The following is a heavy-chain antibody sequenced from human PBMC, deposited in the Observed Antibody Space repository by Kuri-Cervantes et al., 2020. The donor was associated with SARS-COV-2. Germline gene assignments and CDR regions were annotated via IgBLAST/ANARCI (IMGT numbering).Heavy chain of an antibody. D-gene: IGHD6-19*01. Sequence: GESLKISCAASGFTFNDYVMTWVRRSPGKGLEWVSSITSSSNYRFYTDSVKGRFTISRDNAKRSLYLEMHSLRAEDTAVYYCAKDKPRIAVAGTVFDYWGQRTLVTVSS. CDR2: ITSSSNYR. CDR3: AKDKPRIAVAGTVFDY. V-gene: IGHV3-21*01. CDR1: GFTFNDYV. J-gene: IGHJ4*02.